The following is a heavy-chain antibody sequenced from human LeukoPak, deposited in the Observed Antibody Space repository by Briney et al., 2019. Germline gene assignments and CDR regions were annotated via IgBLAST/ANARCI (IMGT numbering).Heavy chain of an antibody. V-gene: IGHV3-43*01. D-gene: IGHD3-10*02. CDR2: AGWAGGTT. J-gene: IGHJ4*02. Sequence: GGSLRLSYATSGFNFDRYTIHWVRQAPGKGLEWVSLAGWAGGTTFYSDSVRGRFTISRDSGRKSVYLQMNSLTTDDTAFYFCAKELDTMFFDYWGQGALVTVSS. CDR1: GFNFDRYT. CDR3: AKELDTMFFDY.